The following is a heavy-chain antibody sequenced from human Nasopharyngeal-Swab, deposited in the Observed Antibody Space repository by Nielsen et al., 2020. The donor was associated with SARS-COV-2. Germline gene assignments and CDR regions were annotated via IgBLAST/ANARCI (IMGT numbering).Heavy chain of an antibody. CDR3: ARGGGIIAAAGTFDY. D-gene: IGHD6-13*01. V-gene: IGHV3-53*04. CDR1: GFTVSSNY. J-gene: IGHJ4*02. CDR2: IYSGGST. Sequence: GESLKISCAASGFTVSSNYMSWVRQAPGKGLEWVSVIYSGGSTYYADSVKGRFTISRHNSKNTLYLQMNSLRAEDTAVYYCARGGGIIAAAGTFDYWGQGTLVTVSS.